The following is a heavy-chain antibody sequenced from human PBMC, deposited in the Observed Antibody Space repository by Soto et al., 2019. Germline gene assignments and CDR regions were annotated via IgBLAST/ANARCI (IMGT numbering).Heavy chain of an antibody. CDR2: IWYDGSNK. D-gene: IGHD3-10*01. J-gene: IGHJ3*02. CDR1: GFTFSSYG. Sequence: QVQLVESGGGVVQPGRSLRLSCAASGFTFSSYGMHWVRQAPGKGLEWVAGIWYDGSNKYYADSVKGRFTISRDNSKNTLYLQMNSLRAEDTAVYYCARDDIGTMVRGVHDAFDIWGQGTMVTVSS. V-gene: IGHV3-33*01. CDR3: ARDDIGTMVRGVHDAFDI.